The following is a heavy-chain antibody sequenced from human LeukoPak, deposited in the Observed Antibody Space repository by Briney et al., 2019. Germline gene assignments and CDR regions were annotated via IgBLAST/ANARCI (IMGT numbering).Heavy chain of an antibody. V-gene: IGHV4-59*01. CDR2: IYYSGST. D-gene: IGHD3-3*01. Sequence: SETLSLTCTVSGGSISSYYWSWIRRPPGKGLEWIGYIYYSGSTNYNPSLKRRVTISVDTSKNQFSLKLSSVTAADTAVYYGARGETYYDFWSGSPSGFDPWGQGTLVTVSS. CDR3: ARGETYYDFWSGSPSGFDP. J-gene: IGHJ5*02. CDR1: GGSISSYY.